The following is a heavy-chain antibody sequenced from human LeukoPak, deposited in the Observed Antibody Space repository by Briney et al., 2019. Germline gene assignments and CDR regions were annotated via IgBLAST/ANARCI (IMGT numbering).Heavy chain of an antibody. J-gene: IGHJ6*03. V-gene: IGHV3-23*01. Sequence: PGGSLRLSCAASGFTFSIYAMSWVREAPGKRLESVSAICDSGGITYYADSVKSRFTISRDNSKNTLYLQMTSLRAEDTAVYYCANQGYCSGGSCLTYYYYYMDVWGKGTTVTVSS. CDR3: ANQGYCSGGSCLTYYYYYMDV. CDR1: GFTFSIYA. D-gene: IGHD2-15*01. CDR2: ICDSGGIT.